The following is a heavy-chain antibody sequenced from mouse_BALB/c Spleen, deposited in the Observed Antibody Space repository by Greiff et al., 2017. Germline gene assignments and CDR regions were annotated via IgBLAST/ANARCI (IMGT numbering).Heavy chain of an antibody. J-gene: IGHJ4*01. CDR2: ISSGGSYT. Sequence: DVMLVESGGGLVKPGGSLKLSCAASGFTFSSYAMSWVRQSPEKRLEWVAEISSGGSYTYYPDTVTGRFTISRDNAKNTLYLEMSSLRSEDTAMYYCARDQHGAMDYWGQGTSVTVSS. V-gene: IGHV5-9-4*01. CDR1: GFTFSSYA. CDR3: ARDQHGAMDY.